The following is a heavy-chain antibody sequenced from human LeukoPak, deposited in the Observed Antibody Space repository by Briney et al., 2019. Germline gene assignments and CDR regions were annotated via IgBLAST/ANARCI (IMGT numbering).Heavy chain of an antibody. CDR2: ISYDGNNQ. D-gene: IGHD2-15*01. J-gene: IGHJ4*02. CDR1: GFAFSSLA. Sequence: GTSLRLSCAVSGFAFSSLAMHWVRQAPGKGLEWVAFISYDGNNQYYADSVKGRFTISRDNSKNTLYLQMINLRAEDTAIYYCARVGSRYCSGANCYDGFWGQGTLVSVSS. V-gene: IGHV3-30-3*01. CDR3: ARVGSRYCSGANCYDGF.